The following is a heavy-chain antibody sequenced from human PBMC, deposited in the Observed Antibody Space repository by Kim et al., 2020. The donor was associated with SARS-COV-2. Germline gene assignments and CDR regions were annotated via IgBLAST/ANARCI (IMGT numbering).Heavy chain of an antibody. D-gene: IGHD3-10*01. V-gene: IGHV4-4*02. CDR3: ARCPVEGRSVRFDP. Sequence: NPSSKSRVTMSLDKSKNQFSVNLSSLTAADTATYYCARCPVEGRSVRFDPWGQGTLVTVSS. J-gene: IGHJ5*02.